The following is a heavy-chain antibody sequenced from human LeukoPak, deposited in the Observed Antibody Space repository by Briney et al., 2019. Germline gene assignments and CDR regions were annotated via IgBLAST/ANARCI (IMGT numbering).Heavy chain of an antibody. CDR3: TRGPIHLWLYDGVDV. D-gene: IGHD5-18*01. Sequence: GRSLRLSCTASGLTFGDHAMSWVRQAPGKGLEWVGFIRSKAYRGTTEYAASVKGRFTISRDDSRSIAYLQMNSLNTEDTAVYYCTRGPIHLWLYDGVDVWGQATTVIVSS. CDR2: IRSKAYRGTT. J-gene: IGHJ6*02. CDR1: GLTFGDHA. V-gene: IGHV3-49*04.